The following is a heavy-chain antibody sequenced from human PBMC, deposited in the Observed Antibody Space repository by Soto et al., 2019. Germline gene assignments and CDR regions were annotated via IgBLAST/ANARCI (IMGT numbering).Heavy chain of an antibody. J-gene: IGHJ6*02. Sequence: PGGSLRLSCAASGFTFSSYAMSWVRQAPGKGLEWVSAISGSGGSTYYADSVKGRFTISRDNSKNTLYLQMNSLRAEDTAVYYCAKVSSDGRDYYYYYGMDVWGQGTTVTVSS. CDR2: ISGSGGST. CDR3: AKVSSDGRDYYYYYGMDV. CDR1: GFTFSSYA. D-gene: IGHD2-15*01. V-gene: IGHV3-23*01.